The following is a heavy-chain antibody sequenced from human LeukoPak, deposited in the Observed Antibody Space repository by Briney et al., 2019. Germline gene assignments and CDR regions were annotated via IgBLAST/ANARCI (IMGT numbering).Heavy chain of an antibody. CDR3: ARHSVDTAGDY. CDR2: IYYSGSS. J-gene: IGHJ4*02. Sequence: SETLSLTCTVSGGSISSGGYYWSWIRQHPGKGLEWIGYIYYSGSSYYNPSLKSRVTISVDTSKNQFSLKLSSVTAVDTAVYYCARHSVDTAGDYWGQGTLVTVSS. D-gene: IGHD5-18*01. CDR1: GGSISSGGYY. V-gene: IGHV4-31*03.